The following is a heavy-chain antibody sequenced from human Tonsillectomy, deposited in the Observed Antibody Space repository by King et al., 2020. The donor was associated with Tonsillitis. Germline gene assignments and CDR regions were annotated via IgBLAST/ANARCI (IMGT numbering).Heavy chain of an antibody. CDR1: GFTFCSYT. D-gene: IGHD6-6*01. CDR2: ISSSSSYI. CDR3: ARGYSSSSCFDY. J-gene: IGHJ4*02. V-gene: IGHV3-21*01. Sequence: VQLVESGGGLVKPGGSLRLSCAASGFTFCSYTMNWVRQAPGKGLEWVSSISSSSSYIYYADSAKGRFTISRDNAKNSLYLQMNSLRAEDTAVYYCARGYSSSSCFDYWGQGTLVTVSS.